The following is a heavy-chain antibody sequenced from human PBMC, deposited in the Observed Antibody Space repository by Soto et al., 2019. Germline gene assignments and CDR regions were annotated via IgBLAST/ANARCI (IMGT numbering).Heavy chain of an antibody. CDR1: GGSISSSNW. Sequence: QVQLQESGPGLVKPSGTLSLTCAVSGGSISSSNWWSWVRRPPGKGLEWLGEIYHSGSTNYNPSLESRVTISVDKSKNQFSLKLSSVTAADTAVYYCARGITMVRGTGSHWGQGTLVTVSS. CDR3: ARGITMVRGTGSH. V-gene: IGHV4-4*02. D-gene: IGHD3-10*01. CDR2: IYHSGST. J-gene: IGHJ4*02.